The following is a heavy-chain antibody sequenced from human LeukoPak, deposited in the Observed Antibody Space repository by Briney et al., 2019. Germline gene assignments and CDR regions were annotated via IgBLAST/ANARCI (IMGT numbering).Heavy chain of an antibody. V-gene: IGHV1-46*01. CDR2: INPSGGST. J-gene: IGHJ5*02. CDR1: GYTFTSYY. Sequence: RASVKVSCKASGYTFTSYYMHWVRQAPGQGLEWMGMINPSGGSTSYAQKFQGRVTMTRDMSTSTVYMELSRLRSDDTAVYYCARDGSSGWYSGNWFDPWGQGTLVTVSS. D-gene: IGHD6-19*01. CDR3: ARDGSSGWYSGNWFDP.